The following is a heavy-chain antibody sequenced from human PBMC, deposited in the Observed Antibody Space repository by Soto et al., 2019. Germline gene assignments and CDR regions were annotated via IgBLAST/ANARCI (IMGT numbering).Heavy chain of an antibody. V-gene: IGHV4-59*08. J-gene: IGHJ4*02. CDR2: IYYSGST. Sequence: SEMSLTCTVSGGSISSYYWSWIRQPPGKGLEWIGYIYYSGSTNYNPSLKSRVTISVDTSKNQFSLKLSSVTAADTAVYYCARICPCSSWYGAGGNYFDYWGQGTLVTVSS. CDR1: GGSISSYY. CDR3: ARICPCSSWYGAGGNYFDY. D-gene: IGHD6-13*01.